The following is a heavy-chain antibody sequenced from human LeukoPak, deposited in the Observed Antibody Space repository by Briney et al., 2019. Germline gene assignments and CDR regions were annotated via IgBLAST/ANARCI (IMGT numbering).Heavy chain of an antibody. D-gene: IGHD5-18*01. V-gene: IGHV4-59*08. Sequence: SETLSLTCSVSGGSISSYYWSWIRQPPGKGLEWIGYIYYSGSTNCNPSLKSRVTISVDTSKNQFSLKLSSVTAADTAVYYCATGGYSYGFVRTFDIWGQGTMVTVSS. CDR1: GGSISSYY. J-gene: IGHJ3*02. CDR3: ATGGYSYGFVRTFDI. CDR2: IYYSGST.